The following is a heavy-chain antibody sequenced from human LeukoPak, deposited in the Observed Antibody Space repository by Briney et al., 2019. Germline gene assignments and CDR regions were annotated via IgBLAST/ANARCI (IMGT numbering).Heavy chain of an antibody. CDR2: IYHSGST. CDR1: GGSISSSNW. Sequence: SETLSLTCAVSGGSISSSNWWSWVRQPPGKGLEWIGEIYHSGSTNYNPSLKSRVTISVDKSKNQFSLKLSSVTAADTAVYYCARDRGEVVPAANNWFDPWGQGTLVTVSS. J-gene: IGHJ5*02. CDR3: ARDRGEVVPAANNWFDP. D-gene: IGHD2-2*01. V-gene: IGHV4-4*02.